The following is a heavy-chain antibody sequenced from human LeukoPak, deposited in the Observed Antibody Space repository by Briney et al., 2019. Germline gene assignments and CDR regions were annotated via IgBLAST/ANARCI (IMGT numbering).Heavy chain of an antibody. CDR1: GFTFSSYA. Sequence: PGGSLRLSCAASGFTFSSYAMHWVRQAPGKGLEWVSVIYSGGSTYYADSVKGRFTISRHNSKNTLYLQMNSLRAEDTAVYYCARETLREARDRSSTSCPLGYWGQGTLVTVSS. D-gene: IGHD2-2*01. CDR2: IYSGGST. V-gene: IGHV3-NL1*01. J-gene: IGHJ4*02. CDR3: ARETLREARDRSSTSCPLGY.